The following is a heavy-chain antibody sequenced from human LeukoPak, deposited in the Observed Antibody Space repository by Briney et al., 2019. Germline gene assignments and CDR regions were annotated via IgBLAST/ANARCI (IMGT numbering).Heavy chain of an antibody. D-gene: IGHD5-18*01. J-gene: IGHJ5*02. CDR3: ARELKYSYGAFDP. V-gene: IGHV1-3*01. Sequence: KFQGRVTITRDTSASTAYMELSSLRSEDTAVYYCARELKYSYGAFDPWGQGTLVTVSP.